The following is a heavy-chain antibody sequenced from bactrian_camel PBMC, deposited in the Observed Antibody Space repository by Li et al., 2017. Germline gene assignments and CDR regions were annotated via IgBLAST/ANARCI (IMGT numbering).Heavy chain of an antibody. Sequence: QVQLVESGGGLVQPGGSLRLSCAASGFSFSSYWMYWVRQAPGKGLEWVSAIDSGGTSTYYANSVKGRFTISRDNAEKTLTLEMHSLKTEDTALYYCATVDWVAKSMDYWCQGTQVTVS. D-gene: IGHD1*01. CDR2: IDSGGTST. CDR3: ATVDWVAKSMDY. J-gene: IGHJ4*01. V-gene: IGHV3S1*01. CDR1: GFSFSSYW.